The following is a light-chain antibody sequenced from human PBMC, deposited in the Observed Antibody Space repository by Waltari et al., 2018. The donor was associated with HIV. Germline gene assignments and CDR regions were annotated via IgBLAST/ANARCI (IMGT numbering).Light chain of an antibody. CDR3: SADGGSNVVL. J-gene: IGLJ3*02. Sequence: HSALTPPPSACGSPGQSVAIPCTGTNSDISIYHFSSWYQHLPHQAPRLLIYELPERPSGVPDRFSGSKFNNTTASLTVSDLQGEDEGEYYCSADGGSNVVLFGGGTKLTVL. CDR2: ELP. V-gene: IGLV2-8*01. CDR1: NSDISIYHF.